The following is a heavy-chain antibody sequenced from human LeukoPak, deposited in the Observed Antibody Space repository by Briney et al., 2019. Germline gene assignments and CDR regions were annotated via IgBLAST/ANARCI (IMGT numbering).Heavy chain of an antibody. CDR3: VHYDILTGYSV. D-gene: IGHD3-9*01. J-gene: IGHJ4*02. CDR1: GFPFLAYA. V-gene: IGHV3-23*01. Sequence: GGSLRLSCTASGFPFLAYAMSWVRQAPGKGLEWVSAISGSGGSTYYADSVKGRFTISRDNSKNTLYLQMNSLRAEDTAVYYCVHYDILTGYSVWGQGTLVTVSS. CDR2: ISGSGGST.